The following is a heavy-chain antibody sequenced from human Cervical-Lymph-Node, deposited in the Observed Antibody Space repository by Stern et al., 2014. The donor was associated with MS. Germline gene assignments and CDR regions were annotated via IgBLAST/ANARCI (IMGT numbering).Heavy chain of an antibody. CDR3: AKGDNWRRLNP. CDR2: ISADGTLK. CDR1: GFTFSAYG. D-gene: IGHD1-20*01. J-gene: IGHJ5*02. V-gene: IGHV3-30*18. Sequence: VQLAESGAGVVQPGRSLRLSCAASGFTFSAYGMHSVRQAPGQGLELVAVISADGTLKFYGDSVKGRFTISRDNSKNTLFLQMNSLRAEDTAVYYCAKGDNWRRLNPWGQGTLVTVSS.